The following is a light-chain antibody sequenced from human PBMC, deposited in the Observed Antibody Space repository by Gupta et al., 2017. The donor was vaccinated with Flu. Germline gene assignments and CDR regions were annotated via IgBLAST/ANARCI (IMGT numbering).Light chain of an antibody. CDR1: QSISRW. J-gene: IGKJ1*01. V-gene: IGKV1-5*03. Sequence: DIQMTQSPSTLSASVGDRVNITCRASQSISRWLAWYQQKPGQAPNLLLYKASTLDNGVPSRFSGSGSGTGTDFTLTISSLQPDDFATYYCQQYSRYWTFGQGTKVEIK. CDR2: KAS. CDR3: QQYSRYWT.